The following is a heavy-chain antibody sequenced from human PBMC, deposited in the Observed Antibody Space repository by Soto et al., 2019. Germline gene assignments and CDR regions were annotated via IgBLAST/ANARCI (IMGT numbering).Heavy chain of an antibody. Sequence: QLQLQESGPGLVKPSETLSLTCTVSGGSISSSSYYWGWIRQPPGKGLEWIGSIYYSGSTYYNPSLKSRVTISVDTSKNQCSLKLSSVTAADTAVYYCAFIVPAAKFPIWFDPWGQGTLVTVSS. J-gene: IGHJ5*02. V-gene: IGHV4-39*01. CDR3: AFIVPAAKFPIWFDP. D-gene: IGHD2-2*01. CDR1: GGSISSSSYY. CDR2: IYYSGST.